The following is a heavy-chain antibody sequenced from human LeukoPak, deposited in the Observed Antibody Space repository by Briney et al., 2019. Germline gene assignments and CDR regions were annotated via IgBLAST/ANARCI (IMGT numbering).Heavy chain of an antibody. V-gene: IGHV4-61*02. J-gene: IGHJ6*02. CDR3: ARAPGVVAATGYYYYGMDV. Sequence: SQTLSLTCTVSGGSISSGSYYWSWIRQPAGKVLEWIGRIYTSGSTNYNPSLKSRVTISVDTSKNQFSLKLCSVTAADTAVYYCARAPGVVAATGYYYYGMDVWGQGTTVTVS. D-gene: IGHD2-15*01. CDR2: IYTSGST. CDR1: GGSISSGSYY.